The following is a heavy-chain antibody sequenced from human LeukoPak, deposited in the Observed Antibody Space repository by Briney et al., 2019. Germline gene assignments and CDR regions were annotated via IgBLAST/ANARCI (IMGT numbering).Heavy chain of an antibody. CDR1: GFTFSSYS. Sequence: GGSLRLSCAASGFTFSSYSMNWVRQAPGKGLEWVANIKQDGSEKYYVDSVKGRFTISRDNAKNSLYLQMNSLRAEDTAVYYCARVSEGIVVVVAATRDIGWWFDPWGQGTLVTVSS. V-gene: IGHV3-7*01. CDR3: ARVSEGIVVVVAATRDIGWWFDP. J-gene: IGHJ5*02. D-gene: IGHD2-15*01. CDR2: IKQDGSEK.